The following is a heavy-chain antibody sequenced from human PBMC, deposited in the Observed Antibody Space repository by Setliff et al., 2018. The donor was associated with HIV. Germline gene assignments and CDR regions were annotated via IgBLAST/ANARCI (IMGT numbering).Heavy chain of an antibody. J-gene: IGHJ6*03. CDR1: GGSFSSHY. CDR2: IYYSGST. V-gene: IGHV4-59*11. Sequence: SETLSLTCTVSGGSFSSHYWSWIRQPPGKGLEWIGYIYYSGSTNYNPALKSRVTISVDTSKNQFSLKLSSVTAADTAVYYCARRGDFWRGYYGRNYYYYMDVWGKGTTVTVSS. CDR3: ARRGDFWRGYYGRNYYYYMDV. D-gene: IGHD3-3*01.